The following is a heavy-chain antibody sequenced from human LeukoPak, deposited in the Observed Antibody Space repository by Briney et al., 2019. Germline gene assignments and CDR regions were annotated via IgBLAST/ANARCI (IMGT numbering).Heavy chain of an antibody. CDR3: ARGGAAAGTRVWFDP. J-gene: IGHJ5*02. CDR2: IGGSGGST. Sequence: GGSLRLSCAASGFTFSSYAMGWVRQAPGKGLEWVSGIGGSGGSTYYADSVRGRFTISKDNSKNTLYLQMNSLRAEDTAVYYCARGGAAAGTRVWFDPWGQGTLVTVSS. CDR1: GFTFSSYA. V-gene: IGHV3-23*01. D-gene: IGHD6-13*01.